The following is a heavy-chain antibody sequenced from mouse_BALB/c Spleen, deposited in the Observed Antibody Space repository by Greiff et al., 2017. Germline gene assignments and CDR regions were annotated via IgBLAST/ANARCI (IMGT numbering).Heavy chain of an antibody. V-gene: IGHV6-6*02. J-gene: IGHJ2*01. D-gene: IGHD2-1*01. CDR2: IRLKSDNYAT. CDR1: GFTFSSYW. CDR3: TNGNFDY. Sequence: EVMLVESGGGLVQPGGSMKLSCVASGFTFSSYWMSWVRQSPEKGLEWVAEIRLKSDNYATHYAESVKGKFTISRDDSKSRLYLQMNSLRAEDTGIYYCTNGNFDYWGQGTTLTVSS.